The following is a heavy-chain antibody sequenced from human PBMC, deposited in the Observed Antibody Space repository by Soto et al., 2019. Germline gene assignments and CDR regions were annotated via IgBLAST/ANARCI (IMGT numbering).Heavy chain of an antibody. CDR1: GGTFSSYA. Sequence: SVKVSCKASGGTFSSYAISWVRQAPGQGLEWMGGIIPIFGTANYAQKFQGRVTITADESTSTAYMELSSLRSEDTAVYYCARVGSSPPTLYYYYYGMDVWGQGTTVTVSS. J-gene: IGHJ6*02. CDR3: ARVGSSPPTLYYYYYGMDV. V-gene: IGHV1-69*13. D-gene: IGHD6-13*01. CDR2: IIPIFGTA.